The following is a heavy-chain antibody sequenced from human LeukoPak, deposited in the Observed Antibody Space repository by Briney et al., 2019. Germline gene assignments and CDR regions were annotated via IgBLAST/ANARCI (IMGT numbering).Heavy chain of an antibody. J-gene: IGHJ6*02. V-gene: IGHV1-69*04. CDR1: VGTFSSYA. CDR3: ARDGYCSGGSCLQAKYYYYYGMDV. D-gene: IGHD2-15*01. Sequence: SVKVSCKASVGTFSSYAISWVRQAPGQGLEWMGRIIPIFGIANYAQKFQGRVTITADKSTSTAYMELSSLRSEDTAVYYCARDGYCSGGSCLQAKYYYYYGMDVWGQGTTVTVSS. CDR2: IIPIFGIA.